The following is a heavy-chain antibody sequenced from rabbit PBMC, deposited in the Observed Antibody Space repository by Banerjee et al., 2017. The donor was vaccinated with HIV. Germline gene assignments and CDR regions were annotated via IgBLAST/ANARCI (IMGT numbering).Heavy chain of an antibody. CDR1: GIDFSSYYR. CDR3: ARLFTYGYAGDATYFNL. J-gene: IGHJ4*01. V-gene: IGHV1S45*01. CDR2: IDAGSSGLT. D-gene: IGHD6-1*01. Sequence: QQQLEESGGGLVKPGGTLTLTCKASGIDFSSYYRMCWVRQAPGRGLELIACIDAGSSGLTYYASWAKGRFTISKTSSTTVTLQMTSLTAADTATYFCARLFTYGYAGDATYFNLWGPGTLVTVS.